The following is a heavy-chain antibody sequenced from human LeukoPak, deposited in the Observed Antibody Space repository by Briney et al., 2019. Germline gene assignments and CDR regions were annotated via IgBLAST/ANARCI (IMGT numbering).Heavy chain of an antibody. CDR1: GYTFTRYG. J-gene: IGHJ4*02. CDR2: ISAYNGNT. CDR3: ARGGKALTLGSFDY. Sequence: SVKVSCKASGYTFTRYGISWVRQAPGQGLEWRGWISAYNGNTHYAQKLQGRVTMTTDTSTSTAYMELRSLRSDDTAVHYCARGGKALTLGSFDYWGQGTLVTVSS. V-gene: IGHV1-18*01. D-gene: IGHD1-26*01.